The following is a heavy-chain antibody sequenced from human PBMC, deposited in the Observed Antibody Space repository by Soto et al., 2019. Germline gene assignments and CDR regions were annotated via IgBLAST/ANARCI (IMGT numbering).Heavy chain of an antibody. CDR1: GFTFNTYD. D-gene: IGHD2-21*01. CDR2: ITASSAYI. CDR3: VRSGTARLLRHSWFDT. Sequence: VQLVESGGGLVKPGGFLRLSCAASGFTFNTYDMNWVRQAPGKGLEWVSSITASSAYIYYADSVRGRITISRDNAKTSLFLQMHSLRAEDTAVYYCVRSGTARLLRHSWFDTWGQGTLVTVSS. J-gene: IGHJ5*02. V-gene: IGHV3-21*01.